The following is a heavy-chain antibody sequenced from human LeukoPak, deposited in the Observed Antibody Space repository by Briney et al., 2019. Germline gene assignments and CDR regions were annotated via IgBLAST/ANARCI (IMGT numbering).Heavy chain of an antibody. Sequence: SETLSLTCAVYGGSFSGYYWSWIRQPPGKGLEWIGEINHSGSTNYNPSLKSRVTISVDTSKNQFSLKLSSVTAADTAVYYCARGGVEGRGYSGYDFGYYFDYWGQGTLVTVSS. D-gene: IGHD5-12*01. J-gene: IGHJ4*02. V-gene: IGHV4-34*01. CDR1: GGSFSGYY. CDR2: INHSGST. CDR3: ARGGVEGRGYSGYDFGYYFDY.